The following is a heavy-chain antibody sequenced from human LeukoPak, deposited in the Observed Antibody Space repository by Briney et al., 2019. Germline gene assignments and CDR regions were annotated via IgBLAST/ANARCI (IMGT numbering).Heavy chain of an antibody. D-gene: IGHD2-21*01. CDR2: IYSGGST. CDR3: ARDVAAPTYYYGMDA. V-gene: IGHV3-53*01. Sequence: GGSLRLSCAASGFTVSSNYMSWVRQAPGKGLEWVSVIYSGGSTYYADSVKGRFTISRDNSKNTLYLQMNSLRAEDTAVYYCARDVAAPTYYYGMDAWGQGTTVTVSS. CDR1: GFTVSSNY. J-gene: IGHJ6*02.